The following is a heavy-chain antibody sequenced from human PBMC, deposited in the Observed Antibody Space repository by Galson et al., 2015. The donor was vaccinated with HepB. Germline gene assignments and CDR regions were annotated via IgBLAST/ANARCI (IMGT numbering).Heavy chain of an antibody. J-gene: IGHJ3*02. CDR1: GFTFSGSA. CDR3: TSRVYSYMVPGAFDI. D-gene: IGHD5-18*01. Sequence: SLRLSCAASGFTFSGSAMHWVRQASGKGLEWVGRIRSKANSYATAYAASVKGRFTISRDDSKNTAYLQMDSLKTEDTAVYYCTSRVYSYMVPGAFDIWGQGTMVTVSS. V-gene: IGHV3-73*01. CDR2: IRSKANSYAT.